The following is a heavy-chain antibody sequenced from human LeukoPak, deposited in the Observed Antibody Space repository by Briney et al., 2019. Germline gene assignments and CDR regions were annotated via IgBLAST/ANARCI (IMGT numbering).Heavy chain of an antibody. Sequence: KSGGSLRGSGAASGFTFSSYSMNWVRQAPGKGLVWVSSISSSSSYIYYADSVKGRFTISRDNAKNSLYLQMNSLRAEDTAVYYCARDRWELLGYYYMDVWGKGPTVTVSS. D-gene: IGHD1-26*01. V-gene: IGHV3-21*01. CDR1: GFTFSSYS. CDR2: ISSSSSYI. CDR3: ARDRWELLGYYYMDV. J-gene: IGHJ6*03.